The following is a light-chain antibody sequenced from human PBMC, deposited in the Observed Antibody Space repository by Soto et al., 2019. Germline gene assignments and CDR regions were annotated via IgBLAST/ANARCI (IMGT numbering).Light chain of an antibody. CDR1: QSVSSN. V-gene: IGKV3-15*01. CDR3: QQKDCSTPAT. CDR2: GAS. J-gene: IGKJ2*01. Sequence: EIVMTQSPATLSVSPGERATLSCRASQSVSSNLACYQQKPGQPPRLLIYGASTRTTSIPARFSGSGAGTEFTLTSDSLQSEDFAVYYCQQKDCSTPATFGQGTKLEIK.